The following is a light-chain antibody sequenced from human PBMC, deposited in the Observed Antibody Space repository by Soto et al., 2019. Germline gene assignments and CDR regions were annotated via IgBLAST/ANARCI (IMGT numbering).Light chain of an antibody. Sequence: QSVLTQPASVSGSPGQSITISCTGTSNDVGSYNLVSWYQQHPGKAPKLMIYEGSKRPSGVSNRFSGSKSGNTASLTISGLQAEDEADYYCCSYAGVGVFGTGTKVTVL. CDR1: SNDVGSYNL. V-gene: IGLV2-23*01. J-gene: IGLJ1*01. CDR2: EGS. CDR3: CSYAGVGV.